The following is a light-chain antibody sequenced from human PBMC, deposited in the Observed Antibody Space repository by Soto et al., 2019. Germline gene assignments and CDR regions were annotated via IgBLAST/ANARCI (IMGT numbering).Light chain of an antibody. Sequence: IQLTQSPSSLSASVEDRVTNTCRASQGISSYLAWYQQKPGKAPKLLIYAASTLQSGVPSRFSGSGSGTDFTLTISSLQPEDFATYYCQQLNSYPTVTFGQGTRLEIK. CDR3: QQLNSYPTVT. J-gene: IGKJ5*01. CDR1: QGISSY. V-gene: IGKV1-9*01. CDR2: AAS.